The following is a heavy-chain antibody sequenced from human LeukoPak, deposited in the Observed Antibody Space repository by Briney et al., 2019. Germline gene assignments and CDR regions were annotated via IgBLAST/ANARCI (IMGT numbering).Heavy chain of an antibody. Sequence: SETLSLTCAVYGGSFSGYYWSWIRQPPGKGLEWIGEINHSGSTNYSPSLKSRVTISVDTSKNQFSLKLSSVTAADTAVYYCARGRSAAGISRFAYWGQGTLVTVSS. CDR1: GGSFSGYY. J-gene: IGHJ4*02. CDR2: INHSGST. V-gene: IGHV4-34*01. D-gene: IGHD6-13*01. CDR3: ARGRSAAGISRFAY.